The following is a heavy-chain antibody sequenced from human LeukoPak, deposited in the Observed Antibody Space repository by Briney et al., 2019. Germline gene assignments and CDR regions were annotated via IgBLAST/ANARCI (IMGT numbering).Heavy chain of an antibody. V-gene: IGHV3-20*04. CDR1: GFTFDDYG. CDR2: INGNGGST. Sequence: PGGSLRLSCAHSGFTFDDYGMRWVRQAPGTGLEWVSGINGNGGSTVYADSLKGRFTISNVNAKNSLYLQINSLSGEDTALYYCASDFGSSWTGFDYWGQGTLVTVSS. J-gene: IGHJ4*02. D-gene: IGHD6-13*01. CDR3: ASDFGSSWTGFDY.